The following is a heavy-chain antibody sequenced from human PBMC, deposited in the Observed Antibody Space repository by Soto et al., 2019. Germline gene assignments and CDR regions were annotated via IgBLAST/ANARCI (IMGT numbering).Heavy chain of an antibody. Sequence: QVQLQESGPGLVKPSETLSLTCTVSGDSISNYYWSWIRQPPGKGLEWIGYVYYSGSTDYNPSLKSRVTISIDTSKNQFSLKLTSVTAADTAVYYCARVWNVVLPAAMFGNFYYMDVWGKGTTVTVSS. J-gene: IGHJ6*03. V-gene: IGHV4-59*01. CDR3: ARVWNVVLPAAMFGNFYYMDV. CDR1: GDSISNYY. D-gene: IGHD2-2*01. CDR2: VYYSGST.